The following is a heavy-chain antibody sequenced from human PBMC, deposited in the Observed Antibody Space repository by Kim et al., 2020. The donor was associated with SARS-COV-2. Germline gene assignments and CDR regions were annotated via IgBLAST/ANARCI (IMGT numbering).Heavy chain of an antibody. CDR2: IYTSGST. Sequence: SETLSLTCTVSGGSISSYYWSWIRQPAGKGLEWIGRIYTSGSTNYNPSLKSRVTMSVDTYKNQFSLKLSSVTAADTAVYYCARDLEYYDFWSGYSYYGMEVWGQGTTVTVSS. CDR1: GGSISSYY. CDR3: ARDLEYYDFWSGYSYYGMEV. J-gene: IGHJ6*02. D-gene: IGHD3-3*01. V-gene: IGHV4-4*07.